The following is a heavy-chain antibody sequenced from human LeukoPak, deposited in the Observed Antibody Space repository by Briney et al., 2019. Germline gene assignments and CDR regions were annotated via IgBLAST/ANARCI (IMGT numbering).Heavy chain of an antibody. V-gene: IGHV4-34*01. D-gene: IGHD4-23*01. Sequence: SEILSLTCAVYGGSFSGYYWSWIRQPPGKGLEWIGEINHSGSTNYNPSLKSRVTISVDTSKNQFSLKLSSVTAADTAVYYCARRNGGKFDYWGQGTLVTVSS. CDR1: GGSFSGYY. CDR3: ARRNGGKFDY. CDR2: INHSGST. J-gene: IGHJ4*02.